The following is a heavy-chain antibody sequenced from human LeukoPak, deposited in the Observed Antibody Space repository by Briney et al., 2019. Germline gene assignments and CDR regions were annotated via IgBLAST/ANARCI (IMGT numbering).Heavy chain of an antibody. CDR2: INPNSGDT. V-gene: IGHV1-2*02. J-gene: IGHJ6*03. Sequence: ASVKVSCKASGYTFIGYYMHWVRQAPGQGLEWMGWINPNSGDTNYAQKFQGRVTMTTDTSTSTAYMELSSLRSEDTAVYYCARARGRVTRVQGGYYYYYYMDVWGKGTTVTISS. CDR1: GYTFIGYY. D-gene: IGHD2-21*02. CDR3: ARARGRVTRVQGGYYYYYYMDV.